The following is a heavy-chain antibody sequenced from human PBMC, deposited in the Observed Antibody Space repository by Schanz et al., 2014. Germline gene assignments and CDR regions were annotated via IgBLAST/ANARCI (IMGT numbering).Heavy chain of an antibody. D-gene: IGHD2-15*01. V-gene: IGHV3-30-3*01. J-gene: IGHJ4*02. Sequence: QVQLVESGGGVVQPGRSLRLSCAASGFTFSSYAMHWVRQAPGKGLEWVAVISYDGSNKYYADSVKGRFTISRDNSKNTLYLQMNPLRAEDTAVYDCARDRGYCSGGSCLSFDYWGQGTLVTVSS. CDR1: GFTFSSYA. CDR3: ARDRGYCSGGSCLSFDY. CDR2: ISYDGSNK.